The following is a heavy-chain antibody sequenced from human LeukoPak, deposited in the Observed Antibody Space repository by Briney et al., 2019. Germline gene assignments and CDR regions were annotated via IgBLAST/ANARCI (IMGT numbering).Heavy chain of an antibody. J-gene: IGHJ4*02. D-gene: IGHD1-1*01. Sequence: GGSLRLSCAASGFTFKRAWMSWVRQAPGKGLEWVGRIESKSDGATTLYAAAVKGRFTISRDDSKNTLYLQMNSLKTEDSALYYCRYDTFFYWGQGTRVTVSS. CDR2: IESKSDGATT. V-gene: IGHV3-15*04. CDR1: GFTFKRAW. CDR3: RYDTFFY.